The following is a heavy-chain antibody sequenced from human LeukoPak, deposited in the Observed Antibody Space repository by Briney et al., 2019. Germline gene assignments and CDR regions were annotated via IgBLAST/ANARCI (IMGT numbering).Heavy chain of an antibody. V-gene: IGHV6-1*01. J-gene: IGHJ4*02. CDR1: GDSVSSNSAT. D-gene: IGHD6-13*01. Sequence: SQTLSLTCAISGDSVSSNSATWTWIRQSPSRGLEWLGRTYYRSKWYNDYAVSVKSRITINPDTSRNQFSLQLNTVTPEDTAVYYCARGSSSNSWFFDYWGQGTLVTVSP. CDR3: ARGSSSNSWFFDY. CDR2: TYYRSKWYN.